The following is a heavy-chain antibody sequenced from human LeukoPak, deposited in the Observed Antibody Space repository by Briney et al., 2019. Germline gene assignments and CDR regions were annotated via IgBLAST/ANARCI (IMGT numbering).Heavy chain of an antibody. J-gene: IGHJ5*02. CDR3: ARGSCTGGSCYSSERHWFDP. V-gene: IGHV3-48*04. Sequence: QAGGSLRLSCAASGFTFSGSSMIWVRQAPGKGLEWVSYIRSSGTTIFYADSVKGRFTISRDNAKNSLYLQMNSLRAEDTAIYYCARGSCTGGSCYSSERHWFDPWGQGTLVTVSS. D-gene: IGHD2-15*01. CDR1: GFTFSGSS. CDR2: IRSSGTTI.